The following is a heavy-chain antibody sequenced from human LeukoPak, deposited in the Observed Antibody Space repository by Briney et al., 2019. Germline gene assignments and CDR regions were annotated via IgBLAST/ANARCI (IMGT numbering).Heavy chain of an antibody. CDR1: GFIFSTYA. V-gene: IGHV3-30*04. CDR2: ISYHGRDQ. Sequence: GGSLRLSCAASGFIFSTYAMHWVRQAPGKGLEWVAVISYHGRDQYYADSVKGRFTISRDNSKSTLYLQMNSLRAEDTAVYYCARDNKGSGSYPGHYYYYYGMDVWGQGTTVTVSS. CDR3: ARDNKGSGSYPGHYYYYYGMDV. D-gene: IGHD1-26*01. J-gene: IGHJ6*02.